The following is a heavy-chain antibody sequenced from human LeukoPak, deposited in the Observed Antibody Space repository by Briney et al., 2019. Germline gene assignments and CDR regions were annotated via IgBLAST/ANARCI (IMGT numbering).Heavy chain of an antibody. CDR2: IIPIFGTA. J-gene: IGHJ5*02. V-gene: IGHV1-69*13. CDR1: GGTFSSYA. D-gene: IGHD3-3*01. Sequence: SVKVSWKASGGTFSSYAISWVRQAPGQGLEWMGGIIPIFGTANYAQKFQGRVTITADESTSTAYMELSSLRSGDTAVYYCARLTIFGVGHSNWFDPWGQGTLVTVSS. CDR3: ARLTIFGVGHSNWFDP.